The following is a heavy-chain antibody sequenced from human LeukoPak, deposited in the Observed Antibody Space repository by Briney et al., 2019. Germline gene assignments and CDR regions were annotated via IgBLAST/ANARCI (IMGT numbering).Heavy chain of an antibody. J-gene: IGHJ4*02. CDR3: ARALTYCGGDCYATFDY. CDR2: ISSSSSYI. CDR1: GFTFSSYS. D-gene: IGHD2-21*02. Sequence: GGSLRLSCAASGFTFSSYSMNWVRQAPGKGLEWVSSISSSSSYIYYADSVKGRFTISRDNAKNSLYLQMNSLRAEDTAVYYCARALTYCGGDCYATFDYWGQGTLVTVSS. V-gene: IGHV3-21*01.